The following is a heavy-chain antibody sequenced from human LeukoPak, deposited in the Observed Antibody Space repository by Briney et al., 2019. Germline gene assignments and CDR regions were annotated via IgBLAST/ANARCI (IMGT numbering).Heavy chain of an antibody. Sequence: GGSLTLSCAAPGFTFSNAWVTWVRQALGKGLEWVGRIKSIASGATIDNAAPVRGRFTVSRDDSKNMVYLHMNSLKTEDTAVYYCATTVATIAGMDHWGQGALVTVSS. CDR1: GFTFSNAW. J-gene: IGHJ4*02. CDR2: IKSIASGATI. D-gene: IGHD5-24*01. CDR3: ATTVATIAGMDH. V-gene: IGHV3-15*01.